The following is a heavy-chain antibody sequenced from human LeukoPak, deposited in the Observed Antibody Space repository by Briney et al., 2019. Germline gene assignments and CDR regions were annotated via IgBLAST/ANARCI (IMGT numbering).Heavy chain of an antibody. V-gene: IGHV3-23*01. D-gene: IGHD2-15*01. Sequence: GGSLRLSCAASGFTFSSYAMSWVRQAPGKGLEWVSAISGSGGSTYYADSVNGRFTISRDNSKNTLYLQMDSLRAEDTAVYYCAGALLEVVVAATHILDYWGQGTLVTVFS. CDR2: ISGSGGST. CDR1: GFTFSSYA. CDR3: AGALLEVVVAATHILDY. J-gene: IGHJ4*02.